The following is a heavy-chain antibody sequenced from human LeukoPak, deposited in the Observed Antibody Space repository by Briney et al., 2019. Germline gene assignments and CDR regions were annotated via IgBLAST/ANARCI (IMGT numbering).Heavy chain of an antibody. J-gene: IGHJ4*02. D-gene: IGHD2-15*01. CDR2: ISSSSSYI. CDR3: TSNYCSGNSCFYY. V-gene: IGHV3-21*01. Sequence: GGSLRLSCAASGFTFSSYSMNWVRQAPGKGLEWVSSISSSSSYIYYADSVKGRFTISRDNAKNSLYLQMNSLRAEDTAVYYCTSNYCSGNSCFYYWGQGTLVTVSS. CDR1: GFTFSSYS.